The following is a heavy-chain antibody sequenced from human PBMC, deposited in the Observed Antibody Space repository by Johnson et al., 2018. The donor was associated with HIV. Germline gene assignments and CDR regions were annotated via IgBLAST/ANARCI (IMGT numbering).Heavy chain of an antibody. CDR1: GFTFSSYA. D-gene: IGHD1-26*01. CDR3: ATSHGSHGAFDI. V-gene: IGHV3-23*04. J-gene: IGHJ3*02. Sequence: VQLVESGGGLVQPGGSLRLSCAASGFTFSSYAMSWVRQAPGKGLEWVSATTPSGGGTYYADSVKGRFTISRDNSKNTLYLQMNSLRAEDTAVYYCATSHGSHGAFDIWGQGTMVTVSS. CDR2: TTPSGGGT.